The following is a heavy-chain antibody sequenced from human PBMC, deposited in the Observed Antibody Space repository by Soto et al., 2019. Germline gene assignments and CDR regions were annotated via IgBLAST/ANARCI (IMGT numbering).Heavy chain of an antibody. Sequence: QLQLQESGSGLVKPSQTLSLTCAVSGGSISSGGYSWSWIRQPPGKGLEWIGYIYHSGSTYYNPSLQSRVTISVDRAQNQFSLKPSSVDAADPAVYYCDRGPGLWGRGTLVTVSS. CDR1: GGSISSGGYS. V-gene: IGHV4-30-2*01. CDR2: IYHSGST. J-gene: IGHJ2*01. CDR3: DRGPGL.